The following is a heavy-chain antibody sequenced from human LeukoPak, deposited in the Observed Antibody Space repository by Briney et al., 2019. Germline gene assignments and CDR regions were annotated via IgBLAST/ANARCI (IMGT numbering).Heavy chain of an antibody. J-gene: IGHJ4*02. D-gene: IGHD4-11*01. CDR1: GFTFTSSA. V-gene: IGHV1-58*02. Sequence: ASVKVSCKASGFTFTSSAMQWVRQARGQRLEWIGWIVVGSGNTNYAQKFQERVTITRDMSTSTAYMELSSLRSEDTAVYYCARHRIYSNYVNYWGQGTLVTVSS. CDR2: IVVGSGNT. CDR3: ARHRIYSNYVNY.